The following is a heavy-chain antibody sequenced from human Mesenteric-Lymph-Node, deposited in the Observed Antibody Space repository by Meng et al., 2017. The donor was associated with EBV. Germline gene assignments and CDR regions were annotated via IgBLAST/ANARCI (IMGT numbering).Heavy chain of an antibody. D-gene: IGHD3-22*01. Sequence: QGQLQEPGQGPGKPSGTLSLTSAVSIGAIRSSNWWSWVRQPPGKGLEWIGEIYHNGNTNYNPSLKSRVTISVDKSKNQFSLKLNSVTAADTAVYYCARADSSGPWHFDYWGQGTLVTVSS. CDR2: IYHNGNT. J-gene: IGHJ4*02. CDR3: ARADSSGPWHFDY. V-gene: IGHV4-4*02. CDR1: IGAIRSSNW.